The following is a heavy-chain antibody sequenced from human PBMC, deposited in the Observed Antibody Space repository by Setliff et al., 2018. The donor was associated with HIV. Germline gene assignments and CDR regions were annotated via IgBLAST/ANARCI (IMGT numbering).Heavy chain of an antibody. CDR2: INPNSGGT. J-gene: IGHJ6*02. Sequence: ASVKVSCKASGYTFTDYYMHWVRQAPGQGLEWMGRINPNSGGTNHAQKFQGRVTMTRDTSSSTAYMELSRLRSDDTAVYYCARAGTTILNFFYGMDVWGRGTTVTVSS. CDR3: ARAGTTILNFFYGMDV. CDR1: GYTFTDYY. V-gene: IGHV1-2*06. D-gene: IGHD3-3*02.